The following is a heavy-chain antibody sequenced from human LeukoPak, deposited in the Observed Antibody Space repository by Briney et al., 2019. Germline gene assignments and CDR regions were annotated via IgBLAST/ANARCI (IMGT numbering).Heavy chain of an antibody. J-gene: IGHJ4*02. CDR3: ARLDYDSSGYYSGYFDY. CDR2: IYYSGST. D-gene: IGHD3-22*01. CDR1: GGSISSSSYY. V-gene: IGHV4-39*07. Sequence: SETLSLTCTVSGGSISSSSYYWGWIRQPPGKGLEWIGSIYYSGSTYYNPSLKSRVTISVDTSKNQFSLKLSSVTAADTAVYYCARLDYDSSGYYSGYFDYWGQGTLVTVSS.